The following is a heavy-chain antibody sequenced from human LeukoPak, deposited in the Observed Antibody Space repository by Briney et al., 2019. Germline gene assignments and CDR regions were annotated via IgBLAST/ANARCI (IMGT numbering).Heavy chain of an antibody. CDR2: ISADNGIT. J-gene: IGHJ5*02. Sequence: ASVKVCCKASGYTFTSYGISWVRQAPGQGPEWMGWISADNGITHYAQKVQGRLTMTTDTSTSTAYMELRSLRSDDTAVYYCARDYDLLLGSDGFDPWGQGTLVTVSA. CDR1: GYTFTSYG. CDR3: ARDYDLLLGSDGFDP. D-gene: IGHD1-26*01. V-gene: IGHV1-18*04.